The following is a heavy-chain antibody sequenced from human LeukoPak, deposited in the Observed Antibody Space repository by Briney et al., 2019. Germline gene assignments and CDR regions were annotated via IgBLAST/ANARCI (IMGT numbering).Heavy chain of an antibody. CDR3: TTVYSDSGGFYFNYCDY. Sequence: VSLRLSCAASGFTVSNAWMSRVRQAPGKGLEWVGRIKSKTDGETTDYAAPVKGRFTISRDDSKNTLYLQMNSLKTEDTAVYYCTTVYSDSGGFYFNYCDYWGQGTLVTVST. D-gene: IGHD3-22*01. J-gene: IGHJ4*02. CDR2: IKSKTDGETT. CDR1: GFTVSNAW. V-gene: IGHV3-15*01.